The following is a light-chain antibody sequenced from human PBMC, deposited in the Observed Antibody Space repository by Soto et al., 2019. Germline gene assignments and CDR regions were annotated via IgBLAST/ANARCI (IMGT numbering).Light chain of an antibody. J-gene: IGKJ5*01. CDR3: QQYENLPT. CDR1: QNINNY. V-gene: IGKV1-33*01. CDR2: DAS. Sequence: IHMTRSPASLSASVLYRVTITFQASQNINNYLNLYQQKPGRAPKLPIYDASNLEAGVPSRFRGSGSGTDFTFTISRLQPEDIATYYCQQYENLPTFGQRTRLEIK.